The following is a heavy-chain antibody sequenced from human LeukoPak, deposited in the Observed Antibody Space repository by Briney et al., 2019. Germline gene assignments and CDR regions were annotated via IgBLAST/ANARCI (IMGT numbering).Heavy chain of an antibody. CDR2: IYTSGST. Sequence: SETLSLTCTVSGGSISSYYWSWIRQPAGKGLEWIGRIYTSGSTNYNPSLKSRVTMSVDTSKNQFSLKLSSVTAADTAVYYCATPGPFMITFGGVIPGYFDYWGQGTLVTVSS. CDR3: ATPGPFMITFGGVIPGYFDY. J-gene: IGHJ4*02. V-gene: IGHV4-4*07. CDR1: GGSISSYY. D-gene: IGHD3-16*02.